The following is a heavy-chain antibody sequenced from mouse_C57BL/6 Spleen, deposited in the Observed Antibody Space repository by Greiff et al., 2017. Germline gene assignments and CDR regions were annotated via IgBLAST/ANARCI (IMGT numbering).Heavy chain of an antibody. CDR1: GYTFTSYW. V-gene: IGHV1-61*01. Sequence: QVQLKQPGAELVRPGSSVKLSCKASGYTFTSYWMDWVKQRPGQGLEWIGNIYPSDSETHYNQKFKDKATLTVDKSSSTAYMQLSSLTSEDSAVYYCARGDSSEEFAYWGHGTLVTVSA. J-gene: IGHJ3*01. D-gene: IGHD3-2*02. CDR3: ARGDSSEEFAY. CDR2: IYPSDSET.